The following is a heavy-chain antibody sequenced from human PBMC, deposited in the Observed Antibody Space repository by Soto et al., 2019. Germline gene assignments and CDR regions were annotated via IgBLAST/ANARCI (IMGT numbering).Heavy chain of an antibody. CDR1: GGTFSSYA. Sequence: SVKVSCKASGGTFSSYAISWVRQAPGQGLEWMGGIIPIFGTANYAQKFQGRVTITADESTSTAYMELSSLRSEDTAVYYCARGSLRDSSGYLSPHFDYWGQGTLVTVS. D-gene: IGHD3-22*01. V-gene: IGHV1-69*13. CDR2: IIPIFGTA. CDR3: ARGSLRDSSGYLSPHFDY. J-gene: IGHJ4*02.